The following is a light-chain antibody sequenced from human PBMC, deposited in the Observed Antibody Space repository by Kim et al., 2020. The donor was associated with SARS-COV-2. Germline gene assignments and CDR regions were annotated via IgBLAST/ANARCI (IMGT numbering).Light chain of an antibody. J-gene: IGKJ5*01. CDR1: QSVSSD. Sequence: YPGERATLSGRASQSVSSDLAWYQQKPGQTPRLLIYGASTRATGIPARFSGSGSGTDFTLTITSLQSEDFAVYYCQQYHHWPPITFGQGTRLEIK. CDR3: QQYHHWPPIT. CDR2: GAS. V-gene: IGKV3-15*01.